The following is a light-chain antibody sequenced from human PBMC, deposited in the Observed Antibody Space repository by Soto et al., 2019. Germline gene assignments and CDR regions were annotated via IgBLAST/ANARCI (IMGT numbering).Light chain of an antibody. CDR2: EVS. J-gene: IGLJ1*01. V-gene: IGLV2-23*02. CDR3: CSYAGSSTYV. CDR1: SSDVGSYNL. Sequence: QSVLTQPASVSRSPGQAITISCTGTSSDVGSYNLVSWYQQHPGKAPKLMIYEVSKRPSGVSNRFSGSKSGNTASLTISGLQAEDEADYYCCSYAGSSTYVFGPGTKVTV.